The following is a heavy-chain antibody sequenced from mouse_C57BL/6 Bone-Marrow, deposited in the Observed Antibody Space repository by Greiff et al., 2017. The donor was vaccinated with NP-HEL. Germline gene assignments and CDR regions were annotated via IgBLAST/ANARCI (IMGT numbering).Heavy chain of an antibody. CDR3: ARDTYYGSNEGAMDY. CDR1: GFTFSSYA. Sequence: EVKLMESGGGLVKPGGSLKLSCAASGFTFSSYAMSWVRQTPEKRLEWVATISDGGSYTYYPDNVKGRFTISRDNAKNNLYLQMSHLKSEDTAMYYCARDTYYGSNEGAMDYWGQGTSVTVSS. D-gene: IGHD1-1*01. J-gene: IGHJ4*01. V-gene: IGHV5-4*01. CDR2: ISDGGSYT.